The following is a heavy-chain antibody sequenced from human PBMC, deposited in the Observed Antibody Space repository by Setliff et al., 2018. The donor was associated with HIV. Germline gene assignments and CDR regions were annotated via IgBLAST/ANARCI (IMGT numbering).Heavy chain of an antibody. Sequence: SETLSLTCSVYGGSISRGGRYWGWIRQHPGRGLEWLGYVYYTGESFYKPSLGGRVTILQDKSKNQFSLELRSVTAADTAVYYCARATVGGASPFDSWGPGTLVTVSS. J-gene: IGHJ4*02. V-gene: IGHV4-31*03. D-gene: IGHD4-4*01. CDR2: VYYTGES. CDR1: GGSISRGGRY. CDR3: ARATVGGASPFDS.